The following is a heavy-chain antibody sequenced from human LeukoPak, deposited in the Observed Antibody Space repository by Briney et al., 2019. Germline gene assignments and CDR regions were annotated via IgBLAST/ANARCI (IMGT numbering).Heavy chain of an antibody. Sequence: SETLSLTCTVSGGSISSSSYYWGWIRQPPGKGLEWIGSIYYSGSTYYNPSLKSRVTISVDTSKNQFSLKLSSVTAADTAVYYCASIQDYDILTGYYPNDYWGQGTLVTVSS. D-gene: IGHD3-9*01. V-gene: IGHV4-39*07. CDR2: IYYSGST. CDR3: ASIQDYDILTGYYPNDY. CDR1: GGSISSSSYY. J-gene: IGHJ4*02.